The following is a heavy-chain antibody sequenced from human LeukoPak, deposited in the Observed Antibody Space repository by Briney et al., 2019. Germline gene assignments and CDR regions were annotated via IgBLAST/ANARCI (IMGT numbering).Heavy chain of an antibody. CDR2: IRYDGSNK. CDR1: GFTFSSYG. CDR3: ARTVGSSDAFDI. Sequence: TGGSLRLSCAASGFTFSSYGMHWVRQAPGKGLEWVAFIRYDGSNKYYADSVKGRFTISRDNSKNTLYLQMNSLRAEDTAVYYCARTVGSSDAFDIWGQGTMVTVSS. D-gene: IGHD6-6*01. V-gene: IGHV3-30*02. J-gene: IGHJ3*02.